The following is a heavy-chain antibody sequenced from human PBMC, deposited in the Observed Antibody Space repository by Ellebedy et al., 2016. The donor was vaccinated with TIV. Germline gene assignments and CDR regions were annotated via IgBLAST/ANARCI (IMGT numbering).Heavy chain of an antibody. J-gene: IGHJ3*01. CDR2: MNQDGSAK. V-gene: IGHV3-7*01. CDR3: ATDGSYGDYRSPAHAFVF. Sequence: GGSLRLSCAASGFTFNSYWMTWVRQAPGKGLEWVANMNQDGSAKYYVDSLRGRFTISRDNAKNSLFLQMNSLRAEDTAVYYCATDGSYGDYRSPAHAFVFWGQGTMVSVAS. D-gene: IGHD3-10*01. CDR1: GFTFNSYW.